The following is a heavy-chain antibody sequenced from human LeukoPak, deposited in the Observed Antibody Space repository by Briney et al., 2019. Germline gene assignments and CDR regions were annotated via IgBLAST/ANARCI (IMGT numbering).Heavy chain of an antibody. D-gene: IGHD6-19*01. CDR1: GFTFSSYS. CDR3: AKPRSQWLAGC. Sequence: GGSLRLSCAASGFTFSSYSMNWVRQAPGKGLEWVSYISSSSSTIYYADSVKGRFTISRDNAKNSLYLQMNSLRAEDTAVYYCAKPRSQWLAGCWGQGTLVTVSS. CDR2: ISSSSSTI. J-gene: IGHJ4*02. V-gene: IGHV3-48*01.